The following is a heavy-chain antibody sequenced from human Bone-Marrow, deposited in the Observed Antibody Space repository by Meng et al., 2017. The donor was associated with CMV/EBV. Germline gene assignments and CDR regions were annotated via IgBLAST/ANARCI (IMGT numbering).Heavy chain of an antibody. D-gene: IGHD3-22*01. CDR2: IRYDGSNK. Sequence: GESLKISCAASGFTFSSYGMHWVRQAPGKGLEWVAFIRYDGSNKYYADSVKGRFTISRDNSKNTLYLQMNSLRAEDTAVYYCARVGTMNQNYYYYGMDGWGQGTTVTVSS. CDR3: ARVGTMNQNYYYYGMDG. CDR1: GFTFSSYG. J-gene: IGHJ6*02. V-gene: IGHV3-30*02.